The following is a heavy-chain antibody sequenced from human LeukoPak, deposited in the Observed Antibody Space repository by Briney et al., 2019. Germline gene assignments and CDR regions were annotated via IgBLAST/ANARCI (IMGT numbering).Heavy chain of an antibody. CDR1: GYTFTGYY. J-gene: IGHJ4*02. V-gene: IGHV1-2*02. Sequence: GASVKVSCKASGYTFTGYYMHWVRQAPGQGLEWMGWINPNSGGTNYAQKFQGRVTMTRDTSISTAYMELSRLRSDDTAVYYCARGTRYGIVVVVAATSGYFDYWGQGTLVTVSS. CDR2: INPNSGGT. D-gene: IGHD2-15*01. CDR3: ARGTRYGIVVVVAATSGYFDY.